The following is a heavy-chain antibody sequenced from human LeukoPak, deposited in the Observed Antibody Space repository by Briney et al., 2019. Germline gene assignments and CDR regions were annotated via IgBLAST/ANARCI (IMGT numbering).Heavy chain of an antibody. D-gene: IGHD4-17*01. CDR3: ARDVYGDYDNNWFDP. J-gene: IGHJ5*02. CDR2: IYYSGST. Sequence: PSQTLSLTCTVSGGSISSGGYFWSWIRQHPGKGLEWIGYIYYSGSTYYNPSLKSRVTISVDTSKNQFSLKLSSVTAADTAVYYCARDVYGDYDNNWFDPWGQGTLVTVSS. V-gene: IGHV4-31*03. CDR1: GGSISSGGYF.